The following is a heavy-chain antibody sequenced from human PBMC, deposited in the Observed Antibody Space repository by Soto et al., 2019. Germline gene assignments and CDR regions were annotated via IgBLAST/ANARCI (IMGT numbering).Heavy chain of an antibody. J-gene: IGHJ6*02. Sequence: QVHLVQSGSEVGKPGSSVKVSCKDSGGTLRSYAITWVRLAPGQGLEWMGGIIPIFNIPDYSQKFQGRVSITAEKATRTAYMELSNLRPEDTAMYYCPKARGYGSGRTNPYYGMDVWAQGTTVTASS. CDR3: PKARGYGSGRTNPYYGMDV. CDR2: IIPIFNIP. CDR1: GGTLRSYA. V-gene: IGHV1-69*17. D-gene: IGHD3-10*01.